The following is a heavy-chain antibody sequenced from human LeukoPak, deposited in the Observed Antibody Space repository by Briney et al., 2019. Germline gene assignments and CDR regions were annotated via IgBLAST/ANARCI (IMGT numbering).Heavy chain of an antibody. D-gene: IGHD5-12*01. CDR1: GGXFSGYY. CDR2: INHSGST. J-gene: IGHJ4*02. Sequence: PSETLSLTCAVYGGXFSGYYCSWIRQPPGKGLEWIGEINHSGSTNYNPSLKSRVTISVDTSKNQFSLKLSSVTAADTAVYYCASSGYGGYDLNYWGQGTLVTVSS. V-gene: IGHV4-34*01. CDR3: ASSGYGGYDLNY.